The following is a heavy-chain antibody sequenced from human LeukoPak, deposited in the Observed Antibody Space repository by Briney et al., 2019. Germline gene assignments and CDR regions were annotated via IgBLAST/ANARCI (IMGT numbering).Heavy chain of an antibody. J-gene: IGHJ6*02. Sequence: PGGSLRLSCAASGFTFSNYGMHWVRQAPGKGLEWVAVISYDGSNKYYADSVKGRFTISRDNSKNTLYLQMNSLRAEDTAVYYCAKDVVWFGELFGMDVWGQGTTVTVSS. CDR2: ISYDGSNK. CDR1: GFTFSNYG. CDR3: AKDVVWFGELFGMDV. V-gene: IGHV3-30*18. D-gene: IGHD3-10*01.